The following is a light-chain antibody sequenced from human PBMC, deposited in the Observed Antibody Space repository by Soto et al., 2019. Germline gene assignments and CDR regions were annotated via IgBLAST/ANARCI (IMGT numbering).Light chain of an antibody. J-gene: IGKJ2*01. Sequence: EIVMTQSPDTLSLSPGERATLSCTASQRVSSHLAWYQQKPGQAPSLLTYAASTRATVTPARFSGSVSGADFALTISSLQSEYFAFYYCQQYNNLTKTFGQGTKLEIK. CDR3: QQYNNLTKT. CDR2: AAS. CDR1: QRVSSH. V-gene: IGKV3-15*01.